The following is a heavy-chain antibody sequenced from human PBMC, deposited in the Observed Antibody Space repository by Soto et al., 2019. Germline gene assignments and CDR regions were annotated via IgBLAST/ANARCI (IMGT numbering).Heavy chain of an antibody. CDR3: AENGCGGYCYSSVAANWFDP. CDR1: GFTFSGNV. Sequence: EVQLLESGGGLVQPGGSLRLSCVASGFTFSGNVMSWVRQAPGKGLEWISIISGSGGSTYYADSVKDRFTIARDNAINTLYLQMHSRTAAAPAVSDCAENGCGGYCYSSVAANWFDPWCQGTLITFSS. V-gene: IGHV3-23*01. CDR2: ISGSGGST. D-gene: IGHD2-21*02. J-gene: IGHJ5*02.